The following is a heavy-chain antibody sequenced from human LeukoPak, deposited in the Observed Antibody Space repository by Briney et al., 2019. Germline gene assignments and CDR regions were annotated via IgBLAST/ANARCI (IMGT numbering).Heavy chain of an antibody. Sequence: GGSLRLSCAASGFTFSDYYMSWIRQAPGKGLEWVSYISSSGSTIYYADSVKGRFTISRDNAKSSLYLQMNSLRAEDTAVYYCASTRTRGYSYGNFDYWGQGTLVTVSS. V-gene: IGHV3-11*01. CDR1: GFTFSDYY. CDR2: ISSSGSTI. CDR3: ASTRTRGYSYGNFDY. D-gene: IGHD5-18*01. J-gene: IGHJ4*02.